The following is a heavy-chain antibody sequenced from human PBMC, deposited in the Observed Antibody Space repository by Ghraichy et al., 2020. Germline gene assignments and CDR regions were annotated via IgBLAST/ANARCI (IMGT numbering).Heavy chain of an antibody. CDR1: GGTFSSYA. CDR2: IIPILGIA. Sequence: SVKVSCKASGGTFSSYAISWVRQAPGQGLEWMGRIIPILGIANYAQKFQGRVTITADKSTSTAYMELSGLRSEDTAVYYCARDLSSTHYYYYMDVWGKGTTVTVSS. CDR3: ARDLSSTHYYYYMDV. D-gene: IGHD2-2*01. J-gene: IGHJ6*03. V-gene: IGHV1-69*04.